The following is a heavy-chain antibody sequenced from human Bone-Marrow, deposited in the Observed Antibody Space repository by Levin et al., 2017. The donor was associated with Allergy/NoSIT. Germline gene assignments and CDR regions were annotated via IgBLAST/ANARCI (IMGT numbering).Heavy chain of an antibody. Sequence: GGSLRLSCTPFGFNFRSYSMVWVRQAPGKGLEWVSYISSRGDTTQYADSVKGRIAISRDNAKNFLYLEMNSLGDEDTAIYFCARTRIAIFGVVITDYYFDNWGQGTLLAVSS. CDR3: ARTRIAIFGVVITDYYFDN. D-gene: IGHD3-3*01. V-gene: IGHV3-48*02. CDR1: GFNFRSYS. CDR2: ISSRGDTT. J-gene: IGHJ4*02.